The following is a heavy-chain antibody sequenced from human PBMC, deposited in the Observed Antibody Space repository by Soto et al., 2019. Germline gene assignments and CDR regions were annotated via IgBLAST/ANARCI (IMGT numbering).Heavy chain of an antibody. J-gene: IGHJ4*02. CDR1: GYTFTNYG. CDR3: TRVGIKNYVFWSGHLDY. Sequence: QVQLVQSGAEVKKPGASVKVSCKASGYTFTNYGITWVRQAPGQGLEWMGWISTYDGNTNYAQRLQGRVTLRTDTSTSTAYLEWRSLRSDDTAVYFCTRVGIKNYVFWSGHLDYWAQGTPVTAAS. D-gene: IGHD3-3*01. CDR2: ISTYDGNT. V-gene: IGHV1-18*04.